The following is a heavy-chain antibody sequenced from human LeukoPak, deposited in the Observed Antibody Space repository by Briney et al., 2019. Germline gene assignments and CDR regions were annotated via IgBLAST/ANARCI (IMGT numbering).Heavy chain of an antibody. J-gene: IGHJ6*02. CDR2: INHSGST. D-gene: IGHD2-15*01. CDR3: ARWCSGGSCYYTGYGMDV. V-gene: IGHV4-34*01. CDR1: GGSFRVYY. Sequence: PSETLSLTCAVYGGSFRVYYWSWIRQPPGKGLEWIGEINHSGSTNYNPSLKSRVTISVDTSKNQFSLKLSSVTAADTAVYYCARWCSGGSCYYTGYGMDVWGQGTTVTVSS.